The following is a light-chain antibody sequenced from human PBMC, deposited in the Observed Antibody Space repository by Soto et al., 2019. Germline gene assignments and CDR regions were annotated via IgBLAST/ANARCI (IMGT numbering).Light chain of an antibody. Sequence: QSALTQPASVSGSPRQSITISCTGASSDIGSYNLVSWHQQHPGKAPQLIMYGLTERPSGISERFSGSKSGNAAYLTISGLQAEDEADCYGCSYAGTLVIFGGGTEVTV. CDR2: GLT. CDR3: CSYAGTLVI. CDR1: SSDIGSYNL. J-gene: IGLJ2*01. V-gene: IGLV2-23*02.